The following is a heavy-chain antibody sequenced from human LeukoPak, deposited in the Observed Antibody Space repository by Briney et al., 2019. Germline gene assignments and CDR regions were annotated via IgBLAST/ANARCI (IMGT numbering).Heavy chain of an antibody. CDR2: VYYTGST. V-gene: IGHV4-59*12. Sequence: SETLSLTCSVSGGSINNYFWNWLRQPPGRGLEWIGHVYYTGSTRYNPSLKSRVFISIDTSMNQFSLKLSSVTAADTAVYYCAKNLGPGRWFDPWGQGTLVAVSS. CDR3: AKNLGPGRWFDP. D-gene: IGHD3-10*01. J-gene: IGHJ5*02. CDR1: GGSINNYF.